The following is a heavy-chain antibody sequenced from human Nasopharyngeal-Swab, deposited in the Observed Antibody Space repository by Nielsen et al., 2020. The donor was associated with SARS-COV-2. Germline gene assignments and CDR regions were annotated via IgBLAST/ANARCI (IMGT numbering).Heavy chain of an antibody. D-gene: IGHD6-19*01. CDR1: GFTVSSNY. V-gene: IGHV3-53*01. CDR2: IYSGGST. CDR3: ARDPTSVAGTGDYYYGMDV. J-gene: IGHJ6*02. Sequence: GGSLRLSCAASGFTVSSNYMSWVRQAPGKGLEWVSVIYSGGSTYYADSVKGRFTISRDNSKNTLYLQMNSLRAEDTAVYYCARDPTSVAGTGDYYYGMDVWGQGTTVTVSS.